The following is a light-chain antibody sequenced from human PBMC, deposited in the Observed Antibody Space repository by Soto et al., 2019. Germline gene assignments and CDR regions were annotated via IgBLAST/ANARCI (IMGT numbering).Light chain of an antibody. CDR1: SSDVGDYKY. J-gene: IGLJ2*01. CDR2: EVD. CDR3: SSYAGSNVI. V-gene: IGLV2-8*01. Sequence: QSALTQPPSASGSPGQSVTISCTGTSSDVGDYKYVSWYQQHPGKAPKLMIYEVDKRPSGVPDRFSGSKSGNTASLAVSGLQAEDEADYFRSSYAGSNVIFGGGTKLTVL.